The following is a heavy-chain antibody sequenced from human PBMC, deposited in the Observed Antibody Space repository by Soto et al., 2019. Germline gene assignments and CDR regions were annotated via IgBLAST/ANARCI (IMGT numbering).Heavy chain of an antibody. Sequence: QVQLVQSGAEVKKTGASVKVSCQASKYPFTSFDLHWVRQAPGQGLEWMGWMNPNSGNTGFAQKFRGRVTMTRNTSLRTAYMELSSLRSEDTAVYYCTREIYSSSENAFDIWGQGTMVTVSS. D-gene: IGHD2-2*01. V-gene: IGHV1-8*01. CDR1: KYPFTSFD. J-gene: IGHJ3*02. CDR2: MNPNSGNT. CDR3: TREIYSSSENAFDI.